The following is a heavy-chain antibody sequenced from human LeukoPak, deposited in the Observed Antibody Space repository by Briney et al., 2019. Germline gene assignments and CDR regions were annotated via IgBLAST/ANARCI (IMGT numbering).Heavy chain of an antibody. D-gene: IGHD1-26*01. CDR3: AREWDSGSYYLGYFDY. CDR1: GFTFSDHY. CDR2: IRNKANSYTT. V-gene: IGHV3-72*01. J-gene: IGHJ4*02. Sequence: GGSLRLSCAASGFTFSDHYMDWVRQAPGKGLEWVGRIRNKANSYTTEYAASVKGRFTISRDDSKNSLYLQMNNLKCEDTAVYYCAREWDSGSYYLGYFDYWGQGTLVTVSS.